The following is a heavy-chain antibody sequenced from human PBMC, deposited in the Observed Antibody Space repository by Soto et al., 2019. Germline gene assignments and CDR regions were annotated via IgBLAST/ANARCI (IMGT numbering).Heavy chain of an antibody. CDR1: GGSISSYY. CDR3: ARADYDSSGYYDPYYYYGMDV. CDR2: IYYSGST. J-gene: IGHJ6*02. Sequence: SETLSLTCTVSGGSISSYYWSWIRQPPGKGLEWIGYIYYSGSTNYNPSLKSRVTISVDTSKNQFSLKLSSVTAADTAVYYCARADYDSSGYYDPYYYYGMDVWGQGTTLTVSS. V-gene: IGHV4-59*01. D-gene: IGHD3-22*01.